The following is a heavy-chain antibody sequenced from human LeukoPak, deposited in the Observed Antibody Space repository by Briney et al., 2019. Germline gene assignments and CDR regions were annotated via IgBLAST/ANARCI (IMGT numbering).Heavy chain of an antibody. CDR3: ARDRSYIWFDP. CDR1: GGSIGSYY. Sequence: SETLSLTCTVSGGSIGSYYWSWIRQPPGKGLEWIGYFYYSGSTNYNPSLKSRVTISVDTSKNQFSLKLSSVTAADTAVYYCARDRSYIWFDPWGQGTLVTVSS. J-gene: IGHJ5*02. V-gene: IGHV4-59*01. CDR2: FYYSGST. D-gene: IGHD1-26*01.